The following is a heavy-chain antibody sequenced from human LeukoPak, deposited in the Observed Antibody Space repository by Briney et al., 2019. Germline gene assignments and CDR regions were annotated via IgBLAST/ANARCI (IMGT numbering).Heavy chain of an antibody. Sequence: GASVKVSCKASGYTFTSYDINWVRQATGQGLEWMGWMNPNSDNTGYAQKFQGRVTMTRNTSISTAYMELSSLRSEDTAVYYCAGRGGYYSNYPVDYWGQGTLVTVSS. CDR3: AGRGGYYSNYPVDY. V-gene: IGHV1-8*01. D-gene: IGHD4-11*01. J-gene: IGHJ4*02. CDR2: MNPNSDNT. CDR1: GYTFTSYD.